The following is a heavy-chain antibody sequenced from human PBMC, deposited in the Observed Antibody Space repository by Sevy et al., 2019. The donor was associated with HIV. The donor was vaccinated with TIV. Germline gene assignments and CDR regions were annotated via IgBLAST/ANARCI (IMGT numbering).Heavy chain of an antibody. D-gene: IGHD1-1*01. CDR2: ISSTSAYI. CDR1: GFTFSSYR. Sequence: GESLKISCAASGFTFSSYRMTWVRQAPGKGLEWVSCISSTSAYINYADSVKARFTISRDNAKNLLYLQMDSLRAEDTAVYYCARAVLEISTWRSDYWGQGTLVTVSS. CDR3: ARAVLEISTWRSDY. V-gene: IGHV3-21*01. J-gene: IGHJ4*02.